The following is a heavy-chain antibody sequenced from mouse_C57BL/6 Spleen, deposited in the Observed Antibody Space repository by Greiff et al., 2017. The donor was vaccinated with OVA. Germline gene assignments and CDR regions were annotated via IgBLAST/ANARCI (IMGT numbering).Heavy chain of an antibody. V-gene: IGHV2-5*01. Sequence: VQLVESGPGLVQPSQSLSITCTVSGFSLTSYGVHWVRQSPGKGLEWLGVIWRGGSTDYNAAFMSRLSITKDNSKSQVFFKMNSLQADDTAIYYCAKEGNYYGSSYNFDVWGTGTTVTVSS. CDR2: IWRGGST. CDR1: GFSLTSYG. CDR3: AKEGNYYGSSYNFDV. J-gene: IGHJ1*03. D-gene: IGHD1-1*01.